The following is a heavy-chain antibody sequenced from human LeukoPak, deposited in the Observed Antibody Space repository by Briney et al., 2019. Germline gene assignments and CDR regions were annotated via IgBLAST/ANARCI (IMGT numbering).Heavy chain of an antibody. CDR3: VHRRAATNPYYFDY. J-gene: IGHJ4*02. D-gene: IGHD6-13*01. CDR2: LYWHNDK. CDR1: ENALNSNGVG. V-gene: IGHV2-5*01. Sequence: SGPTLVKPTETLTLTCGFSENALNSNGVGVGWVRQPPGKALEWLALLYWHNDKRYSPSLKSRLTIARDTSKKQVVLTLTNIAPVDTATYYCVHRRAATNPYYFDYWGQGILVTVSS.